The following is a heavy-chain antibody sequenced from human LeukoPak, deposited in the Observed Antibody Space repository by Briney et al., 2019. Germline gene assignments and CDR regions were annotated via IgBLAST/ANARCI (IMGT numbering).Heavy chain of an antibody. Sequence: GGSLRLSCAASGFTFSSYAMSWVRQAPGKGLEWVSSISGSGGGTYYADSVKGRFTISRDNSKNTLYLQMNSLRAEDTAIYYCAKDVPVAGTGTYYYYYGMDVWGQGTTVTVPS. CDR3: AKDVPVAGTGTYYYYYGMDV. D-gene: IGHD6-19*01. J-gene: IGHJ6*02. V-gene: IGHV3-23*01. CDR1: GFTFSSYA. CDR2: ISGSGGGT.